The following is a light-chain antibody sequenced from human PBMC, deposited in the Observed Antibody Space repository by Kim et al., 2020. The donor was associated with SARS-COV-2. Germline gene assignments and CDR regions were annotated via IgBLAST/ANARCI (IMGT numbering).Light chain of an antibody. V-gene: IGLV2-14*03. CDR1: SSDVGSYNY. CDR3: SSFTSSDTYV. J-gene: IGLJ1*01. Sequence: GQSITISCTGTSSDVGSYNYVSWYQQHPDKAPKVMIYDVNNRPSGVSNRFSGSKSGNTASLTISGLRAEDEADYYCSSFTSSDTYVFGTGTKVTVL. CDR2: DVN.